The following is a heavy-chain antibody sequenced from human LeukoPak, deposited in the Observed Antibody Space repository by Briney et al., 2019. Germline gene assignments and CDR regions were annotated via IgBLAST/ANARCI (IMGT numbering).Heavy chain of an antibody. CDR2: IYTSGST. D-gene: IGHD6-13*01. V-gene: IGHV4-61*02. CDR1: GGSISSGSYY. CDR3: ARGGIAAAGIHYYYYMDV. Sequence: PSETLSLTCTVSGGSISSGSYYWSWIRQPAGKGLEWIGRIYTSGSTNYNPSLKSRVTISVDTSKNQFSLKLSSVTAADTAVYYCARGGIAAAGIHYYYYMDVWGKGTTVTVS. J-gene: IGHJ6*03.